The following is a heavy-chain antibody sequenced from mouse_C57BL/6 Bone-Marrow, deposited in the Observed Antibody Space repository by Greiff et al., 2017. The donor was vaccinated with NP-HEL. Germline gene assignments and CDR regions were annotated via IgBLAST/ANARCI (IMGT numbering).Heavy chain of an antibody. CDR2: ISYSGST. J-gene: IGHJ2*01. CDR1: GYSIPSDY. V-gene: IGHV3-8*01. CDR3: ARFRRYYFDY. Sequence: VQLQQSGPGLSKPSQTLSLTCSVTGYSIPSDYWNWIRKFPGNKLEYMGYISYSGSTYYNPSLKSRISITRDTSKNQYYLQLNSVTTEDTATYYCARFRRYYFDYWGQGTTLTVSS. D-gene: IGHD2-14*01.